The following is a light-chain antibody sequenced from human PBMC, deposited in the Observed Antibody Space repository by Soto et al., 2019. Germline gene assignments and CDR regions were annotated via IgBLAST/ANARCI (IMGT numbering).Light chain of an antibody. Sequence: DIQITQSPSTLSGSVGDRVTITCRASQTISSWLAWYQQKPGKAPKLLIYKASTLKSGVPSRFSGSGSGTEFTLTISSMQPDDFANYYCQQYETFSGTFGPGTKVDIK. V-gene: IGKV1-5*03. J-gene: IGKJ1*01. CDR1: QTISSW. CDR2: KAS. CDR3: QQYETFSGT.